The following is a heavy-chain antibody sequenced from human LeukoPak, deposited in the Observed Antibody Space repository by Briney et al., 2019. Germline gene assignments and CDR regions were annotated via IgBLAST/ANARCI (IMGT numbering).Heavy chain of an antibody. J-gene: IGHJ3*02. Sequence: SVKVSCKASGFTFTSSAMQWVRQARGQRLEWIGWIVVGSGNTNYAQKFQERVTITRDMSTSTAYMELSSLRSEDTAVYYCAAALRYFDWPSDAFDIWGQGTMVTVSS. CDR1: GFTFTSSA. V-gene: IGHV1-58*02. CDR2: IVVGSGNT. CDR3: AAALRYFDWPSDAFDI. D-gene: IGHD3-9*01.